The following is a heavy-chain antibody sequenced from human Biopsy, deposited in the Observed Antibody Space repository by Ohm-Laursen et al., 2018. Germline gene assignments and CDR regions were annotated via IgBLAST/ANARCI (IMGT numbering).Heavy chain of an antibody. Sequence: SQTLSLTCIVSGGSISTSTYFWGWIRQPPGRGLEWIGGLYFSGSTYYNPSLKSRVTVSVDTSNNQFSLKLNSVTAADTAVYYCARRDGTDGYNPYYYGMGVWGQGTTVTVSS. D-gene: IGHD5-24*01. J-gene: IGHJ6*02. CDR2: LYFSGST. CDR3: ARRDGTDGYNPYYYGMGV. V-gene: IGHV4-39*01. CDR1: GGSISTSTYF.